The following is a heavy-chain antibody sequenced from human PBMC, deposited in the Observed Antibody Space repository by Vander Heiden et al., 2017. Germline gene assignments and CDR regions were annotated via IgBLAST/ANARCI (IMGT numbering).Heavy chain of an antibody. D-gene: IGHD3-22*01. CDR3: ARDRYYDSSGYYFEYFQH. Sequence: QVPLVESGGGVVQPGRSLRLSCAASGFPFSNYAMHGVRQPPGKGLEWVAVISYDGSNKYYADSVKGRFTISRDNSKNTLYLQMNSLRAEDTAVYYCARDRYYDSSGYYFEYFQHWGQGTMVTVSS. V-gene: IGHV3-30-3*01. J-gene: IGHJ1*01. CDR2: ISYDGSNK. CDR1: GFPFSNYA.